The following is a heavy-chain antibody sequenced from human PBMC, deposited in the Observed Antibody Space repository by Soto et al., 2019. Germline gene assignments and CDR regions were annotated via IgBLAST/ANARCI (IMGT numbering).Heavy chain of an antibody. CDR3: AKDKEEQLVYWYFDL. CDR1: GFTFSSHA. J-gene: IGHJ2*01. D-gene: IGHD6-6*01. V-gene: IGHV3-23*01. Sequence: EVQLLESGGGLVQPGGSLRLSCAASGFTFSSHAMSWVRQAPGKGLEWVSAISGSGGSTYYADSVKGRFTISRDNSKNTLYLQMNSLRAEDTAVYYCAKDKEEQLVYWYFDLWGRGTLVTVSS. CDR2: ISGSGGST.